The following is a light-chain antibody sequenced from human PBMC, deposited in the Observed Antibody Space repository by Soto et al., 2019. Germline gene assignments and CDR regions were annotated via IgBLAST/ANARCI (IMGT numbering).Light chain of an antibody. CDR3: QSYDSSLSGFWV. CDR2: ANI. J-gene: IGLJ3*02. Sequence: QSVLTQPPSVSGAPGQRVTISCTGSSSNIGAGHDVHWYQQLPGTAPKLLIYANINRPSGVPDRFSGSKSGTSASLAITGLQAEDEADYYCQSYDSSLSGFWVFGGGTQLTVL. CDR1: SSNIGAGHD. V-gene: IGLV1-40*01.